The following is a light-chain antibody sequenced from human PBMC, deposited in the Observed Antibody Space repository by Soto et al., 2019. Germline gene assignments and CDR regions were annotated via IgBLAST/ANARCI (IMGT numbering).Light chain of an antibody. CDR3: QQYEAVVT. CDR2: GAS. Sequence: FTENTRTLSLSPGERTTLPCRASQSLTNNYFAWYQQKPGRALRLLIDGASTRATGIPDRFSGSGSGTDFTLTISRLEPEDVAVYYCQQYEAVVTFGHGTKVDIK. V-gene: IGKV3-20*01. CDR1: QSLTNNY. J-gene: IGKJ1*01.